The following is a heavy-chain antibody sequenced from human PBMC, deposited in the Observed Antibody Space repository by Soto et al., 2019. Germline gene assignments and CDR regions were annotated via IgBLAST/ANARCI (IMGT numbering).Heavy chain of an antibody. CDR2: ISGSGGST. Sequence: GGSLRLSCAASGFTFSSYGMHWVRQAPGKGLEWVSAISGSGGSTYYADSVKGRFTISRDNSKNTLYLQMNSLRAEDTAVYYCANTVTTPRYWFDPWGQGTLVTVSS. CDR3: ANTVTTPRYWFDP. D-gene: IGHD4-17*01. J-gene: IGHJ5*02. V-gene: IGHV3-23*01. CDR1: GFTFSSYG.